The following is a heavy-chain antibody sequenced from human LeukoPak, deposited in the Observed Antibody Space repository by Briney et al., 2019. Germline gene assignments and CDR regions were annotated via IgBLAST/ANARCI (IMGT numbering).Heavy chain of an antibody. CDR2: INPSGGGT. V-gene: IGHV1-46*01. CDR3: ARGTTVTTGGRGNWFDP. D-gene: IGHD4-17*01. J-gene: IGHJ5*02. CDR1: GYTFTSYY. Sequence: ASVKVSCKASGYTFTSYYMHWVRQAPGQGLEWMGIINPSGGGTSYAQKFQGRVTMTRDTSTSTVYMELSSLRSEDTAVYYCARGTTVTTGGRGNWFDPWGQGTLVTVSS.